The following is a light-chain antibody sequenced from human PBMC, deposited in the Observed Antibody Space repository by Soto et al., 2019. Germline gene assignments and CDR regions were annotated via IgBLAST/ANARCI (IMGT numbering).Light chain of an antibody. CDR3: GSYTSSSTLEGV. CDR2: DVS. Sequence: QSVLTQPASVSGSPGQSITISRTGTSSDVGGYNYVSWYQQHPGKAPKLMIYDVSNRPSGVSNRFSGSKSGNTASLTISGLQAEDEADYYCGSYTSSSTLEGVFGGGTKVTVL. CDR1: SSDVGGYNY. V-gene: IGLV2-14*01. J-gene: IGLJ2*01.